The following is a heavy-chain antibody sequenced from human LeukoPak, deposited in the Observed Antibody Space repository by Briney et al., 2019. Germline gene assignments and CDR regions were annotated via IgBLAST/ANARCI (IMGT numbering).Heavy chain of an antibody. CDR2: IYHSGST. CDR3: ARGGTAMVT. J-gene: IGHJ5*02. CDR1: GASISSGYY. D-gene: IGHD5-18*01. Sequence: SETLSLTCTVSGASISSGYYWGWIRQPPGKGLEWIGSIYHSGSTYYNPSLKSRVTISVDTSKNQFSLKLSSVTAADTAVYYCARGGTAMVTWGQGTLVTVSS. V-gene: IGHV4-38-2*02.